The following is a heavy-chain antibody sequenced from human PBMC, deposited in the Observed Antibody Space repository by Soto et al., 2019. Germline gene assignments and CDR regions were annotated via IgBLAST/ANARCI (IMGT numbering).Heavy chain of an antibody. J-gene: IGHJ5*02. CDR2: ISSSSSTI. CDR3: AVSDTAMLVLYNWFDP. D-gene: IGHD5-18*01. Sequence: PGGSLRLSCAASGFTFSSYSMNWVRQAPGKGLEWVSYISSSSSTIYYADSVKGRFTISRDNAKNSLYLQMNSLRAEDAAVYYCAVSDTAMLVLYNWFDPWGQGTLVTVSS. CDR1: GFTFSSYS. V-gene: IGHV3-48*01.